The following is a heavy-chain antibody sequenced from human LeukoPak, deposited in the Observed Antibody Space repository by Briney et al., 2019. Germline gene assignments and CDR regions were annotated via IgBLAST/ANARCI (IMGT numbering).Heavy chain of an antibody. CDR3: ARAVSGRFDY. V-gene: IGHV4-59*08. D-gene: IGHD6-19*01. J-gene: IGHJ4*02. CDR1: GGSFSGYY. CDR2: IYYSGST. Sequence: SETLSLTCAVYGGSFSGYYWSWIRQPPGKGLEWTGYIYYSGSTNYNPSLKSRVTISVDTSKNQFSLKLSSVTAADTAMYYCARAVSGRFDYWGQGTLVTVSS.